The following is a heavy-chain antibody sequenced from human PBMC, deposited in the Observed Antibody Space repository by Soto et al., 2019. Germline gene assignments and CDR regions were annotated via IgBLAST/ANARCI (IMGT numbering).Heavy chain of an antibody. J-gene: IGHJ4*02. CDR1: GFTFSYAW. V-gene: IGHV3-15*07. D-gene: IGHD3-10*01. Sequence: EVQLVESGGDLAKPGGSLRLSCAVSGFTFSYAWMNWVRQAPGRGLEWVGRIKSKTDGGKTDYAAPVKGRFTISRDDSRNMVLREMKRLGTQDTAVYYWATGRGDLLYWGPGTRLTISS. CDR3: ATGRGDLLY. CDR2: IKSKTDGGKT.